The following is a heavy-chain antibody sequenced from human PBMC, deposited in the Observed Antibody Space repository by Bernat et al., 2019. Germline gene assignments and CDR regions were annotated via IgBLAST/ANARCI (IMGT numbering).Heavy chain of an antibody. D-gene: IGHD2/OR15-2a*01. J-gene: IGHJ2*01. CDR3: ASDGPDYFNSRAYPFGHWYFDL. CDR2: ISSSSSYT. Sequence: QVQLVESGGGLVKPGGSLRLSCAASGFTFSDYYMSWIRQAPGKGLDWVSYISSSSSYTNYADSVKGRFTISRDNSKNTLYLQMNSLRAEDTAVYYCASDGPDYFNSRAYPFGHWYFDLWGRGSLVTVSS. V-gene: IGHV3-11*06. CDR1: GFTFSDYY.